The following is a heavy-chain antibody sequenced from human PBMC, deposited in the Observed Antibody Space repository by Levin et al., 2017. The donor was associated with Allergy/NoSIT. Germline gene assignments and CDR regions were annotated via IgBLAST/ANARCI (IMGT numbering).Heavy chain of an antibody. CDR2: INHSGST. D-gene: IGHD3-9*01. CDR1: GGSFSGYY. CDR3: ARELFRRYFDWFSPPDV. Sequence: PSETLSLTCAVYGGSFSGYYWSWIRQPPGKGLEWIGEINHSGSTNYNPSLKSRVTISVDTSKNQFSLKLSSVTAADTAVYYCARELFRRYFDWFSPPDVWGQGTLVTVSS. V-gene: IGHV4-34*01. J-gene: IGHJ4*02.